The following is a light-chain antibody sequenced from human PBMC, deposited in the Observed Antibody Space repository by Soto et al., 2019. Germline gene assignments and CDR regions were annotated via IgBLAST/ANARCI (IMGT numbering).Light chain of an antibody. CDR2: GAS. Sequence: EIVMTQSPVTLSVSPGERATLSCRARQSVSSDLAWYQQKPGQAPRLLIYGASTRATGIPAMFSGSGSGTEFTLNISSLQSEDFAVYYCQQYHNWLMYSCGQGTQLEI. CDR1: QSVSSD. V-gene: IGKV3-15*01. CDR3: QQYHNWLMYS. J-gene: IGKJ2*01.